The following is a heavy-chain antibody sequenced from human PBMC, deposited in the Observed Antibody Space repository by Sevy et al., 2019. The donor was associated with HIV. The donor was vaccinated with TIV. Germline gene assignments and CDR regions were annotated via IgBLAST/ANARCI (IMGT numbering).Heavy chain of an antibody. Sequence: GGSLRLSCAASGFTFSSYAMHWVRQAPGKGLEWVAVISYDGSNKYYADSVKGRFTISRDNSKNTLYLQMNSLRAEDTAVYYRARVRSGEDYFDYWGQGTLVTVSS. CDR3: ARVRSGEDYFDY. J-gene: IGHJ4*02. D-gene: IGHD3-3*01. CDR2: ISYDGSNK. V-gene: IGHV3-30-3*01. CDR1: GFTFSSYA.